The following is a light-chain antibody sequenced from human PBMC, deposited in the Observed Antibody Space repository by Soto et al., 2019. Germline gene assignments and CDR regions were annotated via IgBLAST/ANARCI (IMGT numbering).Light chain of an antibody. V-gene: IGLV2-14*01. CDR1: SSDIGGYNY. Sequence: QSALTQSASVSGSPGQSITISCTGTSSDIGGYNYVSWYQQHPDKAPKLIIYEVSNRPSGVSDRFSASKSGNTASLTISGLQAEDEADYYCTSHASTSTLVVFGGGTKLTVL. J-gene: IGLJ2*01. CDR3: TSHASTSTLVV. CDR2: EVS.